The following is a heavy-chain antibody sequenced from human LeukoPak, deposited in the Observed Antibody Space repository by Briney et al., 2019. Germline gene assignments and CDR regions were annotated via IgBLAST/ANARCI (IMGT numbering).Heavy chain of an antibody. Sequence: GGSLRLSCTASGFTFSRNAMSWVRQAPGEGRGLVSFISISGGTTYYADSVKDRFTISRDNSRSTLYLQMNSLRAEDTAVYYCASWAGVGTSSWYFGPFDYWGQGTLVTVSS. CDR3: ASWAGVGTSSWYFGPFDY. CDR2: ISISGGTT. CDR1: GFTFSRNA. D-gene: IGHD6-13*01. J-gene: IGHJ4*02. V-gene: IGHV3-23*01.